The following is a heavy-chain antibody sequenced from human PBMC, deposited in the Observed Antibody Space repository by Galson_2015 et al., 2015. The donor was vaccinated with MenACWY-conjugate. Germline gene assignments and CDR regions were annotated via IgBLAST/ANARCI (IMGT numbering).Heavy chain of an antibody. CDR3: ARENRITFGGVIVGVYNWFDP. Sequence: TLSLTCAVSGYSISSGYYWGWIRQPPGQGLEWIGSIYHSGSTYYNPSLKSRVTISVDTSKNQFSLKLSSVTAADTAVYYCARENRITFGGVIVGVYNWFDPWGQGTLVTVSS. CDR1: GYSISSGYY. D-gene: IGHD3-16*02. J-gene: IGHJ5*02. V-gene: IGHV4-38-2*02. CDR2: IYHSGST.